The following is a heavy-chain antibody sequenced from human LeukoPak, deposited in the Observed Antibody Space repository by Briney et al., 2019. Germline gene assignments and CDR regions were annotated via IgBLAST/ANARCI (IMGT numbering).Heavy chain of an antibody. V-gene: IGHV1-46*01. CDR2: INPSGGTT. CDR3: ARQGRGGYWYFDL. J-gene: IGHJ2*01. CDR1: GYTFTKYY. Sequence: VSVKVSCKASGYTFTKYYIHWVRQAPGQGLEWMGVINPSGGTTTYAQEFQGRVTMTMDTSTSTVYMELSSLTSEDTAVYYCARQGRGGYWYFDLWGRGTLVTVSS. D-gene: IGHD3-16*01.